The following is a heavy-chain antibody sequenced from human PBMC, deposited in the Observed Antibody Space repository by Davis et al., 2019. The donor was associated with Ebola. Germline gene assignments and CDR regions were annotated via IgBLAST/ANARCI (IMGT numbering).Heavy chain of an antibody. V-gene: IGHV3-53*01. J-gene: IGHJ3*02. CDR3: VKDSSNIWFDI. Sequence: GESLKIPCAASGFTVSRNYMSWVRQAPGKGLEWVSTFGTGGDTYYADSVKGRFAISRDNSRGTLYLQMNSLRVEDSAIYYCVKDSSNIWFDIWGQGTMVTVSS. CDR2: FGTGGDT. D-gene: IGHD2/OR15-2a*01. CDR1: GFTVSRNY.